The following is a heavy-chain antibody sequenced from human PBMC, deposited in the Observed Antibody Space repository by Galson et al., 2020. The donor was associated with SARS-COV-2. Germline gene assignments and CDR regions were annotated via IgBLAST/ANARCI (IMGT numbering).Heavy chain of an antibody. V-gene: IGHV4-39*01. D-gene: IGHD5-12*01. CDR1: GGSISSSSYY. J-gene: IGHJ3*02. CDR3: ADGYSGYELVGGFDS. CDR2: IYYSGST. Sequence: SETLSLTCTVSGGSISSSSYYWGWIRQPPGKGLEWIGSIYYSGSTYYNTSLKSRVNISVDTSKNQFSLKLSSVTAADTAVYYCADGYSGYELVGGFDSWGQGTMVTVSS.